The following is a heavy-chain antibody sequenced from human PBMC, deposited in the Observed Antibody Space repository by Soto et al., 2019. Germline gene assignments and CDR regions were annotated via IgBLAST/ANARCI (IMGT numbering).Heavy chain of an antibody. Sequence: HPGGSLRLSCAAYGFTFSSYWMHWVRQAPGKGLVWVSRINSDGSSTSYADSVKGRFTISRDNAKNTLYLQMNSLRAEDTAVYYCARDANPMTTVTTLMSEYYYYGMDVWGQGTTVTVSS. J-gene: IGHJ6*02. CDR1: GFTFSSYW. V-gene: IGHV3-74*01. CDR3: ARDANPMTTVTTLMSEYYYYGMDV. CDR2: INSDGSST. D-gene: IGHD4-17*01.